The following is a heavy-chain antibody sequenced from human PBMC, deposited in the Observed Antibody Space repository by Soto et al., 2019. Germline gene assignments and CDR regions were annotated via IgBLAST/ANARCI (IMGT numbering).Heavy chain of an antibody. D-gene: IGHD4-4*01. CDR2: INAGNGNT. V-gene: IGHV1-3*01. Sequence: QVQLVQSGAEVKKPGASVKVSCKASGYTFTSYAMHWVRQAPGQRLEWMGWINAGNGNTKYSQKFQGRVTITRDTSASTAYMELSSLRSEDTAVYYCVRDGYSNYVRYYYYMDVWGKGTTVTVSS. CDR3: VRDGYSNYVRYYYYMDV. CDR1: GYTFTSYA. J-gene: IGHJ6*03.